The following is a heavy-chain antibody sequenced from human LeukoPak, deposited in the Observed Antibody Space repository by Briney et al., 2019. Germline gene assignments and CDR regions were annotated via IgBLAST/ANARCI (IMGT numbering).Heavy chain of an antibody. Sequence: SVKVSCKASGGTFSSYTISWVRQAPGQGLEWMGRTIPILGIANYAQKFQGRVTITADKSTSTAYMELSGLRSEDTAVYYCARARAANFDYWGQGTLVTVSS. CDR2: TIPILGIA. V-gene: IGHV1-69*02. D-gene: IGHD2-15*01. J-gene: IGHJ4*02. CDR1: GGTFSSYT. CDR3: ARARAANFDY.